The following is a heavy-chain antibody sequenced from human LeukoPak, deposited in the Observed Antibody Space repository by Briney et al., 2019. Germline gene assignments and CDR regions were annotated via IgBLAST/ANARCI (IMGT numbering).Heavy chain of an antibody. CDR2: ISGAGGRT. CDR1: GFSLSTYA. CDR3: AKDSSH. V-gene: IGHV3-23*01. J-gene: IGHJ4*02. Sequence: GGSLRLSCAASGFSLSTYAMSWVRQAPGKGPEWVSAISGAGGRTYYADSVKGRFTISRDNSKNTLYLQMNSLRAEDTAVYYCAKDSSHWGQGTLVTVSS. D-gene: IGHD2-2*01.